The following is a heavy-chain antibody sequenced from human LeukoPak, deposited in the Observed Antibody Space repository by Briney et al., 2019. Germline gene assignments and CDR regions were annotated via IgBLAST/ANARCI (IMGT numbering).Heavy chain of an antibody. CDR1: GFTFSSYA. D-gene: IGHD3-22*01. CDR3: VKEGAKRSGFDAFDV. V-gene: IGHV3-64D*09. J-gene: IGHJ3*01. CDR2: ISSNGGST. Sequence: PGGSLRLSCVASGFTFSSYAMHWVRQAPGKGLEYVSTISSNGGSTFYADSVKGRFTISRDNSKNTLYLQMSSLRPEDTAVFYCVKEGAKRSGFDAFDVWGQGTMVTVSS.